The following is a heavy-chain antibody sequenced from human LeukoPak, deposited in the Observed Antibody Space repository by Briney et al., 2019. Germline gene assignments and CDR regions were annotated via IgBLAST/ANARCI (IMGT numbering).Heavy chain of an antibody. CDR3: AGDSSGSGGWFDP. J-gene: IGHJ5*02. CDR2: INPSGGST. D-gene: IGHD3-22*01. Sequence: GASVKVSCKASGYTFTSYYMHWVRQAPGQGLEWMGIINPSGGSTSHAQKFQGRVTITADKSTSTAYMELSSLRSEDTAVYYCAGDSSGSGGWFDPWGQGTLVTVSS. CDR1: GYTFTSYY. V-gene: IGHV1-46*01.